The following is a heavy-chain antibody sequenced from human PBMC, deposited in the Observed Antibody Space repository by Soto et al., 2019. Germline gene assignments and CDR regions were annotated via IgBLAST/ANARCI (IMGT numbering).Heavy chain of an antibody. CDR1: GGSISSGGYS. Sequence: SETLSLTCAVSGGSISSGGYSWSWIRQPPGKGLEWIGYIYHSGSTYYNPSLKSRVTISVDRSKNQFSLKLSSVTATDTAVYYCARGYSYGYYYYYGMDVWGQGTTVTVSS. V-gene: IGHV4-30-2*01. J-gene: IGHJ6*02. CDR3: ARGYSYGYYYYYGMDV. D-gene: IGHD5-18*01. CDR2: IYHSGST.